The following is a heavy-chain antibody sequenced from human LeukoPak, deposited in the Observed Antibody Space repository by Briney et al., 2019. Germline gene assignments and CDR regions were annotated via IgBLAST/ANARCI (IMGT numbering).Heavy chain of an antibody. V-gene: IGHV3-30*02. D-gene: IGHD3-16*01. CDR3: AKRADYYDSSRALYDAFDL. CDR2: IRYDGSDK. CDR1: GFTFRTYG. J-gene: IGHJ3*01. Sequence: HPGGSPRLSCAASGFTFRTYGMHWVRQAPGKGLEWVTFIRYDGSDKYYADSVKGRFTISRDNSKNTLFLQMNSLRVEDTAVYYCAKRADYYDSSRALYDAFDLWGQGTMVTVSS.